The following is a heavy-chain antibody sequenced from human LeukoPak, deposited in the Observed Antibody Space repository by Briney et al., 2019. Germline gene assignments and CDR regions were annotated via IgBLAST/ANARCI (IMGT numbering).Heavy chain of an antibody. CDR3: ARGGREVATIIA. J-gene: IGHJ5*02. CDR2: MNPNSGNT. V-gene: IGHV1-8*01. D-gene: IGHD5-24*01. Sequence: DSVKVSCKASGYTFTSYDINWVRQATGQGLEWMAWMNPNSGNTGYAQKFQGRVTMTRNTSISTAYMELSSLRSEDTAVYYCARGGREVATIIAWGQGTLVTVSS. CDR1: GYTFTSYD.